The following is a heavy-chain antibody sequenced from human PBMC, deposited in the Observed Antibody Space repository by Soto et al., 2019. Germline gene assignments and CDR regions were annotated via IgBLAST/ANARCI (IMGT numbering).Heavy chain of an antibody. J-gene: IGHJ6*02. D-gene: IGHD6-13*01. CDR1: GFTFSSYG. CDR3: AKESAYSSSWYSGRYYYYGMDV. Sequence: SGGSLRLSCAASGFTFSSYGMHWVRQAPGKGLEWVAVISYDGSNKYYADSVKGRFTISRDNSKNTLYLQMNSLRAEDTAVYYCAKESAYSSSWYSGRYYYYGMDVWGQGTTVTVSS. CDR2: ISYDGSNK. V-gene: IGHV3-30*18.